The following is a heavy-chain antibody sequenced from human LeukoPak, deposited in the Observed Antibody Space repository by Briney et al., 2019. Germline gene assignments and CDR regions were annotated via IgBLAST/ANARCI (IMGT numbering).Heavy chain of an antibody. D-gene: IGHD6-13*01. CDR1: GGSFSGYY. CDR2: INHSGST. Sequence: PSETLSLTCAVHGGSFSGYYWSWIRQPPGKGLEWIGEINHSGSTNYNPALKSRVTISVDTSKNQFSLKLSSVTAADTAVYYCARGDSSSWDIVGRYFDLWGRGTLVTVSS. V-gene: IGHV4-34*01. J-gene: IGHJ2*01. CDR3: ARGDSSSWDIVGRYFDL.